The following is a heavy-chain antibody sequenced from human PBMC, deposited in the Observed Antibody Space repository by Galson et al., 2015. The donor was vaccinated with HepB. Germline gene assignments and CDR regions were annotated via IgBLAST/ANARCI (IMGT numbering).Heavy chain of an antibody. Sequence: SLRLSCAASGFTVSSNYMSWVRQAPGKGLEWVSVIYSGGSTYYADSVKGRFTISRDNSKNTLYLQMNSLRAEDTAVYYCARDYRGFEYYFDYWGQGTLVTVSS. CDR2: IYSGGST. CDR3: ARDYRGFEYYFDY. D-gene: IGHD3-16*02. V-gene: IGHV3-66*02. CDR1: GFTVSSNY. J-gene: IGHJ4*02.